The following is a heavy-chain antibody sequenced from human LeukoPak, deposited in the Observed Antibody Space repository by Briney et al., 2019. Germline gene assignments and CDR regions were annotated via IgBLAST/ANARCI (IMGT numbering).Heavy chain of an antibody. V-gene: IGHV3-74*01. D-gene: IGHD3-22*01. CDR3: ATTFYDSSAYYAFDI. J-gene: IGHJ3*02. Sequence: QPGGSLRLSCAASGFTFSRYWMHWVRQAPGKGLVWVSRINSDGSSTIYADSVKGRFTISRDNAKNTLYLRINSLRAEDTAVYYCATTFYDSSAYYAFDIWGQGTMVTVSS. CDR2: INSDGSST. CDR1: GFTFSRYW.